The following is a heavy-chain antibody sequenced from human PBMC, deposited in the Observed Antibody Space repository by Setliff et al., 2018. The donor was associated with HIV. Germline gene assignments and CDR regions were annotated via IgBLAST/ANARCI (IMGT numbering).Heavy chain of an antibody. CDR3: ARAAGVPAVHTPFRYYYYMYV. Sequence: ASVKVSCKASGYTFTSYAMHWVRQAPGQRLEWMGWINAGNGNTKYSQKFQGRVTITRDTSASTAYMELSSLRSEDTAVYYCARAAGVPAVHTPFRYYYYMYVWGKGTTVTVSS. CDR1: GYTFTSYA. V-gene: IGHV1-3*01. D-gene: IGHD2-2*01. J-gene: IGHJ6*03. CDR2: INAGNGNT.